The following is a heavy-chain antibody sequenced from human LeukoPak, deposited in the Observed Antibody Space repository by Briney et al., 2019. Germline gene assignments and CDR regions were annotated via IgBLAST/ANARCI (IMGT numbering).Heavy chain of an antibody. Sequence: PGGSLRLSCAASGFTFSSYAMSWVRQAPGKGREWVAIIWYDGSTKYYAESVKGRFTISRDNSKNMLYLQMNSLRAEDTAVYYCARVSDYSNYFDFWGQGTLVTVSS. D-gene: IGHD4-11*01. V-gene: IGHV3-33*08. CDR2: IWYDGSTK. CDR3: ARVSDYSNYFDF. CDR1: GFTFSSYA. J-gene: IGHJ4*02.